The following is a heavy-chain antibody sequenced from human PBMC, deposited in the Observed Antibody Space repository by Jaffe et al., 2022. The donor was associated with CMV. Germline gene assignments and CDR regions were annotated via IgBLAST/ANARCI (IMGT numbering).Heavy chain of an antibody. CDR1: GFTVSSNY. D-gene: IGHD2-21*01. CDR2: IYSGGST. CDR3: AREVKRKGETFDY. V-gene: IGHV3-53*01. Sequence: EVQLVESGGGLIQPGGSLRLSCAASGFTVSSNYMSWVRQAPGKGLEWVSVIYSGGSTYYADSVKGRFTISRDNSKNTLYLQMNSLRAEDTAVYYCAREVKRKGETFDYWGQGTLVTVSS. J-gene: IGHJ4*02.